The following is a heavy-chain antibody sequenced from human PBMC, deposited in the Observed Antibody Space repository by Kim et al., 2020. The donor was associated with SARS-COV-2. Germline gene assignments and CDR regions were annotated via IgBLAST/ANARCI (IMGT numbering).Heavy chain of an antibody. D-gene: IGHD2-21*01. J-gene: IGHJ4*02. CDR1: GFSVNRFY. CDR2: IYYDGNT. CDR3: SIDHLDCYNI. Sequence: GGSLRLSCAASGFSVNRFYMTWVRQAPGKGLEWVSVIYYDGNTDYADSVRGRFTIFRDSSRNTLYLQMNSLRAEDTAVYFCSIDHLDCYNIWGQGTLVTV. V-gene: IGHV3-53*01.